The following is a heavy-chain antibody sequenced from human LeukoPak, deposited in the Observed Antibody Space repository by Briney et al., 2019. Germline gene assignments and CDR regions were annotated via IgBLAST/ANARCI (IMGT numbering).Heavy chain of an antibody. D-gene: IGHD3-9*01. V-gene: IGHV1-18*04. CDR2: ISAYNANT. CDR3: ARDSYFDWLSMRNNWFDP. Sequence: ASVKVSCKASGYTFTGYYMHWVRQAPGQGLEWMGWISAYNANTNYAQKLQGRVTMATDTSTSTAYMELRSLRSDDTAVYYCARDSYFDWLSMRNNWFDPWGQGTLVTVSS. J-gene: IGHJ5*02. CDR1: GYTFTGYY.